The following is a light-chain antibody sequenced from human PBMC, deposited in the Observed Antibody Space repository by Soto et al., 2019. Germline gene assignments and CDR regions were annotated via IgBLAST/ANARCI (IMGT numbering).Light chain of an antibody. CDR1: QGVDTT. CDR3: HQYNTVST. Sequence: ESVMTQSPSTRAVSPGERAILSYRPSQGVDTTLAWYQHKPGQAHMLLIYDASKGATDIPARCSGSGSGTEFPLTISSIQPEDFAVDDRHQYNTVSTYGQGTKVEI. CDR2: DAS. V-gene: IGKV3-15*01. J-gene: IGKJ1*01.